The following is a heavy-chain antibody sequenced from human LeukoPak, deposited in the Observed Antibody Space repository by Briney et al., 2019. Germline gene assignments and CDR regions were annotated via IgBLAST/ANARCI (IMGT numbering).Heavy chain of an antibody. CDR3: ARHYYGSGSSPYLVDY. D-gene: IGHD3-10*01. J-gene: IGHJ4*02. CDR2: IYPGDPDT. V-gene: IGHV5-51*01. CDR1: GYTFTSYW. Sequence: GESLKISCKGSGYTFTSYWIAWVRQMPGKGLEWMGIIYPGDPDTRYSPSFQGQVTISADKSISTAYLQWSSLKASDTAMYYCARHYYGSGSSPYLVDYWGQGTLVTVSS.